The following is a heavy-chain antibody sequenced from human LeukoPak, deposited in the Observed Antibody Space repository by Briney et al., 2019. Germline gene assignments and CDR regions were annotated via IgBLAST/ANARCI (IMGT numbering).Heavy chain of an antibody. Sequence: PSETLSLTCIVSGGSISSYYGSWLPQPPGKGLEWIAYIYYSGTTKQNPSLKSRVTISVDTSKNQFSLNLSSVTAADTAVYYCARGSVGGPGDFDYWGQGTLVTVSS. V-gene: IGHV4-59*12. CDR1: GGSISSYY. J-gene: IGHJ4*02. CDR2: IYYSGTT. CDR3: ARGSVGGPGDFDY. D-gene: IGHD5/OR15-5a*01.